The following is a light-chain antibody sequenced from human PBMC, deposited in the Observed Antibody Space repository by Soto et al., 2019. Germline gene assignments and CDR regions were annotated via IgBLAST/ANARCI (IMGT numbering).Light chain of an antibody. J-gene: IGLJ2*01. CDR1: SSDIGGYNS. Sequence: QSALTQPASVSGSPGQSITISCTGTSSDIGGYNSVSWYQQHPGKAPQLMIYDVSNRPSQVSNRSSGSKSGNTASLTISGLQAEDEADYYCSSYTCSSIVLFGGGTKLTVL. V-gene: IGLV2-14*01. CDR3: SSYTCSSIVL. CDR2: DVS.